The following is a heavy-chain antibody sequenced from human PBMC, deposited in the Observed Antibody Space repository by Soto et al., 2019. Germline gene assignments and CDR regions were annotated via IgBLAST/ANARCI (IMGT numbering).Heavy chain of an antibody. CDR2: INAGNGNT. CDR1: GYTFTSYA. J-gene: IGHJ4*02. V-gene: IGHV1-3*01. Sequence: QVQHVQSGAEVKKPGASVKVSCKASGYTFTSYAMQWVRQAPGQRLEWMGWINAGNGNTKYSQKFQGRVTITSDTSASTDYMELSSLRPEDTAVYYCARDLGGWTDYWGQGTLVTVSS. CDR3: ARDLGGWTDY. D-gene: IGHD6-19*01.